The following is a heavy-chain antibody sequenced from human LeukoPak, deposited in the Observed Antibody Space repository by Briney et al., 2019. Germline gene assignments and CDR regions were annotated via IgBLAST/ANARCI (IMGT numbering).Heavy chain of an antibody. CDR3: AKVSLNMVNDAFDI. Sequence: GGSLRLSCAASGFIFSSYGMHWVRQAPDKGLEWVAFIRYDGSRKYYADSVKGRFTISRDNSKKTLYLQMNSLRAEHTAMYYCAKVSLNMVNDAFDIWGQGTMVSVSS. D-gene: IGHD4/OR15-4a*01. J-gene: IGHJ3*02. CDR2: IRYDGSRK. V-gene: IGHV3-30*02. CDR1: GFIFSSYG.